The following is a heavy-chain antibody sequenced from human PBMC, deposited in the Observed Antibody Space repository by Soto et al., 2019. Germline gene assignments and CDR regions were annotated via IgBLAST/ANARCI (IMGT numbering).Heavy chain of an antibody. D-gene: IGHD3-10*01. J-gene: IGHJ4*02. V-gene: IGHV3-15*07. CDR3: TTSGVRGVINY. CDR2: IKSKTDGGTT. CDR1: GFTFSNAW. Sequence: EVQLVESGGGLVKPGGSLRLSCAASGFTFSNAWLNWVRQAPGKGLEWVGRIKSKTDGGTTDYAAPVKGRYTISTDDSKNKLYLQMNSLKTADTAVYYCTTSGVRGVINYWGQGSLVPVSS.